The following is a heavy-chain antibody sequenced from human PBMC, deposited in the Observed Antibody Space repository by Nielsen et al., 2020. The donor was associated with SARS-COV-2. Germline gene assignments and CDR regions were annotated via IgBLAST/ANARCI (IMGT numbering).Heavy chain of an antibody. CDR3: ARDPPKYSSSSEGDFDY. D-gene: IGHD6-6*01. CDR2: ISSSSSTI. CDR1: GFTFSSYS. V-gene: IGHV3-48*02. J-gene: IGHJ4*02. Sequence: GESLKISCAASGFTFSSYSMNWVRQAPGKGLEWVSYISSSSSTIYYADSVKGRFTISRDNAKNSLYLQMNSLRDGDTAVYYCARDPPKYSSSSEGDFDYWGQGTLVTVPS.